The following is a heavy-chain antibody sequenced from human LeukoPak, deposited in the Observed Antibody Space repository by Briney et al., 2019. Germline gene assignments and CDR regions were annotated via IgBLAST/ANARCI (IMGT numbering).Heavy chain of an antibody. CDR1: AFTFNNYG. D-gene: IGHD2-15*01. Sequence: GGSLRLSCAASAFTFNNYGMHWVRQATGKCLEWVAAIGTEGDTYYPDSVKGRFTISRENGKNYLFCARSFHCSAGRCYLDYLLWGQGTLVTVSS. CDR2: IGTEGDT. J-gene: IGHJ1*01. V-gene: IGHV3-13*01. CDR3: LL.